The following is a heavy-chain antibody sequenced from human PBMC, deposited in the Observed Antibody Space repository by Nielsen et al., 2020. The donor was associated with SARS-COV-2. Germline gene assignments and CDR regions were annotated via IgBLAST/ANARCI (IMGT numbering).Heavy chain of an antibody. CDR2: ISASGGTT. D-gene: IGHD3-10*01. CDR3: AREGLQLPRGVPQDDF. J-gene: IGHJ4*02. Sequence: GGSLRLSCAASGFNFNTYAMSWVRQAPGKGLEWISGISASGGTTNYADSVKGRFTISRDNLKDSLFLQMDSLRAEDTGVYYCAREGLQLPRGVPQDDFWGQGTLVTVSS. CDR1: GFNFNTYA. V-gene: IGHV3-23*01.